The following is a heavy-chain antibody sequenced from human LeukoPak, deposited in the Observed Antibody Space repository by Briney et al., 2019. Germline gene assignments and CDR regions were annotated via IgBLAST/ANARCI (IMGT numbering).Heavy chain of an antibody. Sequence: SETLSLTCTVSGGSISSGSYYWSWIRQPAGKGLEWIGRIYTSGRTNYNPSLKSRVTISVDTSKKQFSLKLSSVTAADTAVYYCARDGYGGVDYWGQGTLVTVSS. D-gene: IGHD3-10*01. CDR2: IYTSGRT. J-gene: IGHJ4*02. CDR1: GGSISSGSYY. CDR3: ARDGYGGVDY. V-gene: IGHV4-61*02.